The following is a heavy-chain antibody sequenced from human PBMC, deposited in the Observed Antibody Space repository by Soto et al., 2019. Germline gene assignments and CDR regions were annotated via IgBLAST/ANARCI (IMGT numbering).Heavy chain of an antibody. J-gene: IGHJ4*02. CDR3: AKDPDSSGYYLHY. V-gene: IGHV3-30*18. D-gene: IGHD3-22*01. Sequence: GGCLRLSCAASGFTFSSDGMHWVRQAPGKGLEWVAVISYDGSNKYYADSVKGRFTISRDNSKNTLYLQMNSLRAEDTAVYYCAKDPDSSGYYLHYWGQGTLVTVSS. CDR2: ISYDGSNK. CDR1: GFTFSSDG.